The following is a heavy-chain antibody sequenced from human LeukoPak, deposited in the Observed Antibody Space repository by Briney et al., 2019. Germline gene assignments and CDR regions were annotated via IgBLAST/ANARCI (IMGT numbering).Heavy chain of an antibody. CDR1: GGSISSYY. CDR2: IYYSGST. J-gene: IGHJ4*02. CDR3: ARGGSGWQEFDY. Sequence: SETLSLTCTVSGGSISSYYWSWIRQPPGKGLEWIGYIYYSGSTNYNPSLKSRVTISVDTSKNQFSLKLSSVTAADTAVYYCARGGSGWQEFDYWGQGTLVTVSS. D-gene: IGHD6-19*01. V-gene: IGHV4-59*01.